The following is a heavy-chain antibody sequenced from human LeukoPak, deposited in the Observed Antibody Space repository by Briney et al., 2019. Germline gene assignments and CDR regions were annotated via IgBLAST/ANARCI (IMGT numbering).Heavy chain of an antibody. CDR1: GFSLSTSGMC. D-gene: IGHD4-17*01. V-gene: IGHV2-70*11. CDR2: IDWSDNK. J-gene: IGHJ4*02. Sequence: ESGPTLVNPTQTLTLTCTFSGFSLSTSGMCVSWIRQPLGKAPEWLGRIDWSDNKYYNSSLRTRLSVSKDTSTNQVVLTMANMDPVDTAIYYCARSDTVTIFDYWGQGILVTVSS. CDR3: ARSDTVTIFDY.